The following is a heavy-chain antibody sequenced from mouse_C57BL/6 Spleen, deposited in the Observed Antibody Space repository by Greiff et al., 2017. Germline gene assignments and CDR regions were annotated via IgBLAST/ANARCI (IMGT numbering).Heavy chain of an antibody. Sequence: VQLQQSGAELVMPGASVKLSCKASGYTFTSYWMHWVKQRPGQGLEWIGEIDPSDSYTNYNQKFKGKSTLTVDKSSSTAYMQLSSLTSEDSAVYYCARSGDDGYYSYWGQGTLVTVSA. CDR1: GYTFTSYW. D-gene: IGHD2-3*01. CDR2: IDPSDSYT. J-gene: IGHJ3*01. V-gene: IGHV1-69*01. CDR3: ARSGDDGYYSY.